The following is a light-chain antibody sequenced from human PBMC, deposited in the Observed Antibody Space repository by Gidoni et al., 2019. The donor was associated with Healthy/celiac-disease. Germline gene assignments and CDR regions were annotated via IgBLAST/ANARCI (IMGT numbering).Light chain of an antibody. CDR1: QSVSSSY. J-gene: IGKJ1*01. CDR3: QQYGSSPRT. Sequence: EIVLTQSPGTLSLSPGESATLSCRASQSVSSSYLAWYQQKPGQPPRLLIYGSSSRATGIPDRCSGSGSGTYFTLTISILEPEDSAAYYCQQYGSSPRTFXXXTKVEIK. CDR2: GSS. V-gene: IGKV3-20*01.